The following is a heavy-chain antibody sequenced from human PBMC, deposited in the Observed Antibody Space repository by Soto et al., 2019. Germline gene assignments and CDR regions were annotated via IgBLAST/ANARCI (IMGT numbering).Heavy chain of an antibody. CDR2: IIPIFGTA. CDR3: ARDLHIGTPGRLYYGMDV. J-gene: IGHJ6*02. CDR1: GGTFSSYA. V-gene: IGHV1-69*13. Sequence: SVKVSCKASGGTFSSYAISWVRQAPGQGLEWMGGIIPIFGTANYAQKFQGRVTITADESTSTAYMELSSLRSEDTAVYYCARDLHIGTPGRLYYGMDVWGQGTTVTVSS. D-gene: IGHD2-21*01.